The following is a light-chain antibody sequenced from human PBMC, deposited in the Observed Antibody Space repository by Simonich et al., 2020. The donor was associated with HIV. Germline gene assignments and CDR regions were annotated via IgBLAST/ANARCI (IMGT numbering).Light chain of an antibody. J-gene: IGKJ1*01. CDR3: QQYNDWPRT. CDR2: GAS. V-gene: IGKV3-15*01. Sequence: EIVMTQSPATLSVSPGERATLSCRASQSVTSNLAWYQQKPGQAPRLLIYGASTRATGIPARFSGRWSGTEFTLTISSMQSEDFAVYYCQQYNDWPRTFGQGTKVEI. CDR1: QSVTSN.